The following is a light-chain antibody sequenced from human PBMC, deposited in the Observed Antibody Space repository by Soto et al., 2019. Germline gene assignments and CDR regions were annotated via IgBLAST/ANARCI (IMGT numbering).Light chain of an antibody. CDR1: SSDVGGYNY. CDR2: DVS. Sequence: QSALTQPASVSGSPGQSITISCTGTSSDVGGYNYVSWYQQHPGKAPKLMIYDVSNRPSGVSNRFSGSKSGNTASLTISGLQAEDEADYYCSSYTSSSSSHVVFGGGTKVTVL. CDR3: SSYTSSSSSHVV. J-gene: IGLJ2*01. V-gene: IGLV2-14*01.